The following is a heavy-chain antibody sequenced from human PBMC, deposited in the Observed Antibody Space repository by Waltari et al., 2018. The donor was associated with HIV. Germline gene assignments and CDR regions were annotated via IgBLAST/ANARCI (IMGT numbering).Heavy chain of an antibody. J-gene: IGHJ4*02. CDR2: ITSSSSTI. CDR3: ARGRPNMAYFDH. V-gene: IGHV3-48*02. Sequence: EVPLVESGGGLVQPGGGGSGRLSCAPLEFTFSGHTSHRTRRAPGKGLEWVSGITSSSSTIHYADSVEGRFTISRDNAKNSLYLQMNSLRDEDTAVYYCARGRPNMAYFDHWGQGTLVTVSS. D-gene: IGHD7-27*01. CDR1: EFTFSGHT.